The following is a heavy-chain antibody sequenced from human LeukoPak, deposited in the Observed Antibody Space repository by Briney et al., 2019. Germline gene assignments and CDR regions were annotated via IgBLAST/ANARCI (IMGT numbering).Heavy chain of an antibody. CDR2: IYYSGST. Sequence: PSETLSLTCTVSGGSISSSYYYWGWIRQPPGKGLEWIGSIYYSGSTYYNPSLKSRVALSVDTSKNQFSLKLSSLTAADTAVYYCAKSREEIRGLDAFDIWGQGTMVTVSS. CDR3: AKSREEIRGLDAFDI. V-gene: IGHV4-39*07. J-gene: IGHJ3*02. CDR1: GGSISSSYYY. D-gene: IGHD5-24*01.